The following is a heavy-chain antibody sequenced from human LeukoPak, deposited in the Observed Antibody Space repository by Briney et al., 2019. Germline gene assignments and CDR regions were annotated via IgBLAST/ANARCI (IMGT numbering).Heavy chain of an antibody. CDR2: IKSKTDGGTT. V-gene: IGHV3-15*01. D-gene: IGHD6-19*01. J-gene: IGHJ3*02. CDR1: GFTFSNAW. CDR3: TTDPIAVAGTSFDI. Sequence: GGSLRLSCAASGFTFSNAWMSWVRQAPGKGLEWVGRIKSKTDGGTTDYAAPVKGRFTISRDDSKNTLYLQMKSRKTEDTAVYYCTTDPIAVAGTSFDIWGQGTMVTVSS.